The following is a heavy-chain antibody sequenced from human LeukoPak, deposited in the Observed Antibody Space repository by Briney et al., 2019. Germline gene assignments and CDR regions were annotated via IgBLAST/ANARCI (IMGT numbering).Heavy chain of an antibody. CDR2: IISSSRTI. D-gene: IGHD5-18*01. V-gene: IGHV3-48*01. J-gene: IGHJ4*02. Sequence: GGSLRLSCAASGFYFDSYTMNWVRQAPGKGLEWVSYIISSSRTIYYADSVKGRFTISRDNAKNSLYLQMNSLRAEDTAVYYCARRDTAMALDYWGQGTLVTVSS. CDR3: ARRDTAMALDY. CDR1: GFYFDSYT.